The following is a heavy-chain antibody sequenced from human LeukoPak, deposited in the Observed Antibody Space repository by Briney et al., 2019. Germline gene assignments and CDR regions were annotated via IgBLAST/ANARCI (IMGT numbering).Heavy chain of an antibody. D-gene: IGHD3-10*01. J-gene: IGHJ4*02. CDR1: GDSISSWY. Sequence: SETLSLTCTVSGDSISSWYWSWIRQPPGKGLEWIGYIYYSGSTNYNPSLKSRVTISVDTSKNQFSLKLSSVTAADTAVYYCARVMVRGAQYYFDYWGQGTLVTVSS. CDR2: IYYSGST. V-gene: IGHV4-59*01. CDR3: ARVMVRGAQYYFDY.